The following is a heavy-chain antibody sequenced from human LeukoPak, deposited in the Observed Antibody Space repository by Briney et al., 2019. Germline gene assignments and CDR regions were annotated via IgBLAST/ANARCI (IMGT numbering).Heavy chain of an antibody. CDR3: ARLFSYYYDSSGYSVGAFDI. Sequence: PSETLSLTCTVAGETMRNYYWNWIRQPPGKGLEWIGYIDHSGNTIYNYNPSLKSRVTISVDTSKNQFSLKLSSVTAADTAVYYCARLFSYYYDSSGYSVGAFDIWGQGTMVTVSS. V-gene: IGHV4-59*08. CDR2: IDHSGNT. D-gene: IGHD3-22*01. J-gene: IGHJ3*02. CDR1: GETMRNYY.